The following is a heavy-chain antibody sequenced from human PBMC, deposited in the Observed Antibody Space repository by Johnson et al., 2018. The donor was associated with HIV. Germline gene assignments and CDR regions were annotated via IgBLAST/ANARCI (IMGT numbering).Heavy chain of an antibody. CDR2: INWNGGST. J-gene: IGHJ3*02. Sequence: VQLVESGGGLVQPGGSLRLSSAASGFTCDDYGMSWVRQGPGKGLEWVSGINWNGGSTGYADSVKGRCTISRDNTKNSLYLQMNSLRAEDTALYYCAKALGELKRYSAFDIWGQGTMVTVSS. CDR3: AKALGELKRYSAFDI. V-gene: IGHV3-20*04. CDR1: GFTCDDYG. D-gene: IGHD3-10*01.